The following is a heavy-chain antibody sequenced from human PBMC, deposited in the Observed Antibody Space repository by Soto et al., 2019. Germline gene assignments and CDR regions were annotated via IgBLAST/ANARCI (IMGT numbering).Heavy chain of an antibody. CDR3: ARHVAAYDYVWGSPLDY. J-gene: IGHJ4*02. D-gene: IGHD3-16*01. CDR2: IDPSDSYT. V-gene: IGHV5-10-1*01. CDR1: GYSFTSYW. Sequence: PGESLKISCKGSGYSFTSYWISWVRQMPGKGLEWMGRIDPSDSYTNYSPSFQGHVTISADKSISTAYLQWSSLKASDTAMYYCARHVAAYDYVWGSPLDYWGQGTLVTVSS.